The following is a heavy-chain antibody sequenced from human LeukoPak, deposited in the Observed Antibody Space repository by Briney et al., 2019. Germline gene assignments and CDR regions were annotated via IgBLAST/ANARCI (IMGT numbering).Heavy chain of an antibody. Sequence: ASVKVSCKASGGTFSSYAISWVRQAPGQGLEWMGGIIPIFGTANYAQKFQGRVTITADESTSTAYMELRSLRSDDTAVYYCARSGAPYNWFDPWGQGTLVTVSS. J-gene: IGHJ5*02. CDR3: ARSGAPYNWFDP. V-gene: IGHV1-69*13. CDR1: GGTFSSYA. CDR2: IIPIFGTA. D-gene: IGHD1-26*01.